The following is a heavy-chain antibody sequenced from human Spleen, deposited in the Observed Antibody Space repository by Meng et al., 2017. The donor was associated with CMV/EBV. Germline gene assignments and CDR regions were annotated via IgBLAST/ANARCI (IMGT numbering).Heavy chain of an antibody. J-gene: IGHJ6*02. CDR1: VSSGTYY. CDR3: ASANYCSKTTCYNGMDV. Sequence: VSSGTYYWSWIRQSPGKGLEWIGFIYYRGSTNYNPSLKSRITISLDTSKNQLSLKLSSVTAADTAVYYCASANYCSKTTCYNGMDVWGQGTTVTVSS. CDR2: IYYRGST. V-gene: IGHV4-61*01. D-gene: IGHD2-8*01.